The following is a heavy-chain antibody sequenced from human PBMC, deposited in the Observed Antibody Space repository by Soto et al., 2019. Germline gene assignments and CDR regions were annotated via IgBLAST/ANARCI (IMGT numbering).Heavy chain of an antibody. Sequence: AGGALRLSFAASGFTFSSYGLHWGRQAPGKGVEWVAVIWYDGSNKYYADSVKGRFTISRDNSKNTLYLQMNSLRAEDTAVYYCARDPYVWGSYRYLSWFDPWGQGTLVTGSS. D-gene: IGHD3-16*02. J-gene: IGHJ5*02. CDR3: ARDPYVWGSYRYLSWFDP. CDR1: GFTFSSYG. CDR2: IWYDGSNK. V-gene: IGHV3-33*01.